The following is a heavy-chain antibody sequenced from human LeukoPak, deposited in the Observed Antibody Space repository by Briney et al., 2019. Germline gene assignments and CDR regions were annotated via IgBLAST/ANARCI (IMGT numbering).Heavy chain of an antibody. CDR3: ARTFECSSSSADYPLDY. J-gene: IGHJ4*02. Sequence: GGSLRLSCAASGFTFSNYWMHWVRQAPGKGLVWVSRINSDGINTSYADSVKGRFTISRDNAKNTLNLQMNSLRAEDTAVYYCARTFECSSSSADYPLDYWGQGTLVTVSS. D-gene: IGHD6-6*01. V-gene: IGHV3-74*01. CDR1: GFTFSNYW. CDR2: INSDGINT.